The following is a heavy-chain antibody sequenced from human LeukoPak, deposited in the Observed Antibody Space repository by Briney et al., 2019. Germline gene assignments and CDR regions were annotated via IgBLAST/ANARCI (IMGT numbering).Heavy chain of an antibody. D-gene: IGHD3-10*01. V-gene: IGHV3-23*01. Sequence: GGSLRLSCAASGFTFSSYAMSWVRQAPGKGLEWVSAISGSGGSTYYADSVKGRFTISRDNSKNTLYLQMNSLRAEDTAVYYCAKDDSPMVRGVMPVASWGQGTLVTVSS. J-gene: IGHJ5*02. CDR1: GFTFSSYA. CDR2: ISGSGGST. CDR3: AKDDSPMVRGVMPVAS.